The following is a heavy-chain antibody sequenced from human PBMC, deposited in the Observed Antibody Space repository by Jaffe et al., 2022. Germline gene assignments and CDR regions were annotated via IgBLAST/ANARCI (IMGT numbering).Heavy chain of an antibody. CDR2: IYYSGST. D-gene: IGHD3-3*01. CDR3: ARGPRWNDFWSGYWVYFDY. CDR1: GGSISSYY. Sequence: QVQLQESGPGLVKPSETLSLTCTVSGGSISSYYWSWIRQPPGKGLEWIGYIYYSGSTNYNPSLKSRVTISVDTSKNQFSLKLSSVTAADTAVYYCARGPRWNDFWSGYWVYFDYWGQGTLVTVSS. V-gene: IGHV4-59*01. J-gene: IGHJ4*02.